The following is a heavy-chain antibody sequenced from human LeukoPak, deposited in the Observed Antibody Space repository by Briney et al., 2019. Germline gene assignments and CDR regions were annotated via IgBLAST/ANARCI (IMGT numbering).Heavy chain of an antibody. CDR3: ASDGEEGIDY. D-gene: IGHD3-10*01. Sequence: NSSETLSLTCTVSGGSISSYYWSWIRQPAGKGLEWIGRIYTSGSTNYNPSLKSRVTMSVDTSKNQFSLKLSSVTAADTAVYYCASDGEEGIDYWGQGTLVTVSS. CDR2: IYTSGST. CDR1: GGSISSYY. J-gene: IGHJ4*02. V-gene: IGHV4-4*07.